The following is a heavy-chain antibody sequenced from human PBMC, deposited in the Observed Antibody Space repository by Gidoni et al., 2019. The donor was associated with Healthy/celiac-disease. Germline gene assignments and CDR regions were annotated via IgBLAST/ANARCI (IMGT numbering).Heavy chain of an antibody. D-gene: IGHD2-21*02. CDR1: GYTFTRYD. Sequence: QVQLVQSGAEVKKPGASVKVSCKASGYTFTRYDINWVRQATGQGLEWMGWMNPNSGNTGYAQKFQGRVNMTRNTSISTAYMELSSLRSEDTAVYYCARRGVGVVSAKGWFDPWGQGTLVTVSS. CDR2: MNPNSGNT. CDR3: ARRGVGVVSAKGWFDP. V-gene: IGHV1-8*01. J-gene: IGHJ5*02.